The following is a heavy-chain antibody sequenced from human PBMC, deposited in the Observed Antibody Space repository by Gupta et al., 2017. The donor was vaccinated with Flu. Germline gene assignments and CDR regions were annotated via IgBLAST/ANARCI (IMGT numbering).Heavy chain of an antibody. Sequence: GYYWSWIRQPPGKGLEWIGEINHSGSTNYNPSLKSRVTISVDTSKNQVSLKLSSVTAADTAVYYCARGSSGVVYKNWFDPWGQGTLVTVSS. CDR1: GYY. CDR2: INHSGST. CDR3: ARGSSGVVYKNWFDP. J-gene: IGHJ5*02. V-gene: IGHV4-34*01. D-gene: IGHD3-3*01.